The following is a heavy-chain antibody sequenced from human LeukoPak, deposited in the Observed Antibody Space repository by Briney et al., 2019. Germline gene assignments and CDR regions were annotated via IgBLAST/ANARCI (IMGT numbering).Heavy chain of an antibody. J-gene: IGHJ3*02. CDR1: GVSISSYY. V-gene: IGHV4-59*01. Sequence: TSETLSLTCTVSGVSISSYYWSWIRQPPGKGLEWIGYIYYSGSTNYNPSLKRRVTISVDTSKNQFSLTLSSVTAADTAVYYCARSVREMMVAFDIWGQGTMVTVSS. D-gene: IGHD2-8*01. CDR3: ARSVREMMVAFDI. CDR2: IYYSGST.